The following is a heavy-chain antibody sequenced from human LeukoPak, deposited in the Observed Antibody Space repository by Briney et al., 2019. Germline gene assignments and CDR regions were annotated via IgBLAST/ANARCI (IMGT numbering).Heavy chain of an antibody. CDR1: GFTFSSYS. J-gene: IGHJ3*02. CDR2: ISSSSSYI. D-gene: IGHD4-11*01. V-gene: IGHV3-21*01. Sequence: GGSLRLSCAASGFTFSSYSMNWVRQAPGKGLEWVSSISSSSSYIYYADSVKGRFTISRDNAKNSLYLQMNSLRAEDTAVYYCARDDYSSDAFDIWGQGTMVTVSS. CDR3: ARDDYSSDAFDI.